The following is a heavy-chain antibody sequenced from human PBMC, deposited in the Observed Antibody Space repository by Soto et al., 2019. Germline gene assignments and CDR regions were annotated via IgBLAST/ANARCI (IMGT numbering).Heavy chain of an antibody. CDR2: ISSGGSDK. CDR1: GFTFSNYA. J-gene: IGHJ4*02. CDR3: ARDRGSGNYFDY. Sequence: QVQLVESGGGVVQPGRSLRLSCAASGFTFSNYAMHWVRQAPGKGLEWVAFISSGGSDKFYADSVRGRVTISRDNSKNTVYLQMNSLRAEDTAVYYCARDRGSGNYFDYWGQGTLVTVSS. V-gene: IGHV3-30-3*01. D-gene: IGHD1-26*01.